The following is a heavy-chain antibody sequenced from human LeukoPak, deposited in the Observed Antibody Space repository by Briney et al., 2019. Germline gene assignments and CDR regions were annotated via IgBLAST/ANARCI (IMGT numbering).Heavy chain of an antibody. V-gene: IGHV1-69*05. Sequence: GASVKVSCKASGGTFSSYAISWVRQAPGQGLEWMGGIIPIFGTANYAQKFQGRVTITTDESTSTAYMELSSLRSEDTAVYYCARDSHDYGDYLRAFDIWGQGTMVTVSS. CDR1: GGTFSSYA. D-gene: IGHD4-17*01. J-gene: IGHJ3*02. CDR3: ARDSHDYGDYLRAFDI. CDR2: IIPIFGTA.